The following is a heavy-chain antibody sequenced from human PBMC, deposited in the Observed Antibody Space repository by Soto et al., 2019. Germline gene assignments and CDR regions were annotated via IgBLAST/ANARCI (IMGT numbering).Heavy chain of an antibody. Sequence: PSETLSLTCTVSGGSISSSSYYWGWIRQPPGEGLEWIGSIYYSGSTYYNPSLKSRVTISVDTSKNQFSLKLSSVTAADTAVYYCARQPYGDYTRGDYWGQGTLVTVSS. V-gene: IGHV4-39*01. CDR1: GGSISSSSYY. CDR3: ARQPYGDYTRGDY. J-gene: IGHJ4*02. D-gene: IGHD4-17*01. CDR2: IYYSGST.